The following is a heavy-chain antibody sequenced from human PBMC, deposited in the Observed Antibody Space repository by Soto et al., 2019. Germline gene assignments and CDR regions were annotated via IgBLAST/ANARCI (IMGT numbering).Heavy chain of an antibody. V-gene: IGHV2-5*02. J-gene: IGHJ4*02. Sequence: QITLKESAPTRVKPTQTLTLTCTFSGFSLTSRPTGVGSIRQPPGKALEWLAFIYWDDDKRYSPSLRSRLTITKDTSGNQGVLRRTNMDRVDTAAYYCAHRLSGYNWNGGYFDYWGQGALVTVSS. D-gene: IGHD1-1*01. CDR3: AHRLSGYNWNGGYFDY. CDR1: GFSLTSRPTG. CDR2: IYWDDDK.